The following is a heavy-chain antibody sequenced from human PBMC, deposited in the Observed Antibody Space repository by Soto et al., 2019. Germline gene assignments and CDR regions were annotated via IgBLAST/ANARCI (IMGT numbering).Heavy chain of an antibody. Sequence: SETLSLTCTVSGGSISSGDYYWSWIRQPPGKGLEWIGYIYYSGSTYYNPSLKSRVTISVDTSKNQFSLKLSSVTAADTAVYYCARDRAYYYDSSGPLWGQGTLVTVSS. J-gene: IGHJ4*02. CDR2: IYYSGST. CDR1: GGSISSGDYY. D-gene: IGHD3-22*01. V-gene: IGHV4-30-4*01. CDR3: ARDRAYYYDSSGPL.